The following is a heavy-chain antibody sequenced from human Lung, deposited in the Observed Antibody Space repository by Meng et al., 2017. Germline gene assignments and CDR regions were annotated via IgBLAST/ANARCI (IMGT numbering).Heavy chain of an antibody. CDR2: INHSGST. CDR1: GGSFSDYY. Sequence: QVQLQKWGAGLLKPSETLSPPCVVSGGSFSDYYWSWIRQPPGKGLEWIGEINHSGSTNYNPSLESRATISVDTSQNNLSLKLSSVTAADSAVYYCARGPTTMAHDFDYWGQGTLVTVSS. V-gene: IGHV4-34*01. D-gene: IGHD4-11*01. CDR3: ARGPTTMAHDFDY. J-gene: IGHJ4*02.